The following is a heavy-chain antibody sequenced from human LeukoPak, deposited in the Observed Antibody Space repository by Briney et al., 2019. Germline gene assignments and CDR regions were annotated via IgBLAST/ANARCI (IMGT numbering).Heavy chain of an antibody. CDR1: GYTFTTYA. Sequence: ASVKVSCKASGYTFTTYAISWVRQAPGQGLEWMGWINTNTGNPTFAQGFTGRFVFSLDTSVSTAYLQINSLRAEDTAVYYCARLYDILTGPIDYWGQGTLVTVSS. D-gene: IGHD3-9*01. CDR2: INTNTGNP. CDR3: ARLYDILTGPIDY. V-gene: IGHV7-4-1*02. J-gene: IGHJ4*02.